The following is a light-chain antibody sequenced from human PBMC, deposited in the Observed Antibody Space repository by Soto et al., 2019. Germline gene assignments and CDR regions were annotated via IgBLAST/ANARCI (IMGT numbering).Light chain of an antibody. CDR2: GAS. Sequence: EIVSTQSPATVTLSQIKRATLSRRASQSVSSGYLAWYQQKPGQAPRLLIYGASRRATGIPDRFSGSGSGTNVTLSICRLEPEDFAVYWCQHYGNSPAFGQGTKVDIK. V-gene: IGKV3-20*01. J-gene: IGKJ1*01. CDR1: QSVSSGY. CDR3: QHYGNSPA.